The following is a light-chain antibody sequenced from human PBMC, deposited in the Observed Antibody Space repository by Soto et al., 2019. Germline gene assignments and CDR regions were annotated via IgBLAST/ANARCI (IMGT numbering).Light chain of an antibody. J-gene: IGLJ1*01. CDR1: SSNIGGNS. CDR3: GSWDSTLGAYV. Sequence: QSVMTQPPSVSAAPGQKVTISCSGSSSNIGGNSVSWYQQLPGTAPKLLIYDDNKRPSGIPDRFSGSKSGTSATLGITGFQTGDEADYYCGSWDSTLGAYVFGTGPSSPS. CDR2: DDN. V-gene: IGLV1-51*01.